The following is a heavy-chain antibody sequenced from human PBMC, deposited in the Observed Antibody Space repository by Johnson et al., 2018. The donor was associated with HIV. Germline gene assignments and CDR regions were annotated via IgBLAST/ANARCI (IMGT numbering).Heavy chain of an antibody. CDR2: ISWNSGSI. J-gene: IGHJ3*02. CDR3: ARAEGLTGRNAFDI. Sequence: VQLVESGGGLVQPGRSLRLSCAASGFTFADYAMHWVRQAPGKGLEWVSGISWNSGSIGYADSVKGRFTISRDNAKNSLYLQMNSLRAEDTAVYYCARAEGLTGRNAFDIWGQGTMVTVSS. V-gene: IGHV3-9*01. CDR1: GFTFADYA. D-gene: IGHD1-20*01.